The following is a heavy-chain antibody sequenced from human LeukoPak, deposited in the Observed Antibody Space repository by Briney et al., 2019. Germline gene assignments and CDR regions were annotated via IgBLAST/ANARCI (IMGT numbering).Heavy chain of an antibody. CDR1: GGSISSYY. D-gene: IGHD3-22*01. CDR3: ARHTDSSGDYDP. J-gene: IGHJ5*02. V-gene: IGHV4-59*08. Sequence: SETLSLTCTVSGGSISSYYWSWIRQPPGKGQEWIGYIYYSGSTNYNPSLKSRVTISLDTSKNQFSLKLSSVTAADTAVYYCARHTDSSGDYDPWGQGTLVTVSS. CDR2: IYYSGST.